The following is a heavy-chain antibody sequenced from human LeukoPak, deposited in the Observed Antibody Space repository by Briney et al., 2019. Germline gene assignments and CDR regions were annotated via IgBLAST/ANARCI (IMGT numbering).Heavy chain of an antibody. V-gene: IGHV3-30*18. Sequence: SGGSLRLSCAASGFTFSSYAMHWVRQAPGKGLEWVAVISKDGNDKHHADSVKGRFTISRDNSKNTLYLQMNSLRAEDTAVYFCAKDPRIAAAYYFDYWGQGTLVTVSS. J-gene: IGHJ4*02. CDR1: GFTFSSYA. CDR2: ISKDGNDK. D-gene: IGHD6-6*01. CDR3: AKDPRIAAAYYFDY.